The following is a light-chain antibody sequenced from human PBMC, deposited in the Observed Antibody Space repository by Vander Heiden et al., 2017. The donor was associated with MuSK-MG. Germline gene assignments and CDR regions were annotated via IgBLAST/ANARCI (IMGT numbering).Light chain of an antibody. CDR1: SSNIGAGYD. V-gene: IGLV1-40*01. CDR2: GNS. Sequence: QSVLTQPPSVSGAPGQRVTISCTGSSSNIGAGYDVHWYQQLPGTAPKLLSYGNSNRPSGVPDRFSGSKSGTSASLAITGLQAEDEADYYCQSYDSSLSVVVFGGGTKLTVL. J-gene: IGLJ2*01. CDR3: QSYDSSLSVVV.